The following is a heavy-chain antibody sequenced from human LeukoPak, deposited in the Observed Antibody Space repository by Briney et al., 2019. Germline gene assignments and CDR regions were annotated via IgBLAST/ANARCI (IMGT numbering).Heavy chain of an antibody. CDR1: GFTFSTYW. J-gene: IGHJ3*02. D-gene: IGHD3-3*01. V-gene: IGHV3-74*01. CDR3: ARGAFGVYAFDI. Sequence: QPGGSLRLSCAASGFTFSTYWMHWVRQAPGKGLVWVSRITPDGTSTTYADSVKGRFTISRDNAKNTLYVQMNSLRAEDTAVYYCARGAFGVYAFDIWGQGTMVTVSS. CDR2: ITPDGTST.